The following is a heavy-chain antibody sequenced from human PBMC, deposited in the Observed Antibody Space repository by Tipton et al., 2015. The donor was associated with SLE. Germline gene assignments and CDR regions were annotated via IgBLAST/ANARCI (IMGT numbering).Heavy chain of an antibody. Sequence: TLSLTCTVSGGSISSGSYSWSWIRQPPGKGLEWIGYIYHSGSTYYNPSLKSRVTISVDTSKNQFSLKLSSVTAADTAVYYCATRTRYYYGSGTLFDIWGQGTMVTVSS. D-gene: IGHD3-10*01. CDR2: IYHSGST. J-gene: IGHJ3*02. CDR1: GGSISSGSYS. CDR3: ATRTRYYYGSGTLFDI. V-gene: IGHV4-30-2*02.